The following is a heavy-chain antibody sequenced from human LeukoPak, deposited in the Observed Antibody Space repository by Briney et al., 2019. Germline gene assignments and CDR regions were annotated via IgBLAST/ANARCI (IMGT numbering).Heavy chain of an antibody. Sequence: GGSLRLSCAASGFTFSSYAMNWARQAPGKGLECISAISGNGDSTHYADSVKGRFTISRDNSKNTLYLQMNSLRAEDTAVYYCARNVSGQYFDIWGRGTLVTVSS. CDR3: ARNVSGQYFDI. V-gene: IGHV3-23*01. CDR2: ISGNGDST. CDR1: GFTFSSYA. J-gene: IGHJ2*01. D-gene: IGHD2/OR15-2a*01.